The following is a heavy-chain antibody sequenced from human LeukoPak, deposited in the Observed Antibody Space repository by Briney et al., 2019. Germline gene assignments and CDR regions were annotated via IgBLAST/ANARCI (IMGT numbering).Heavy chain of an antibody. CDR3: ARDSSFARY. V-gene: IGHV3-7*01. J-gene: IGHJ4*02. Sequence: GGSLRLSCAASGFTFSNYWMNWVRQAPGKGLEWVANIKQDGSERYYVDSVKGRFTISRDNAKNSLYLQMNSLRAEDTAVYYCARDSSFARYWGQGTLVTVSS. CDR2: IKQDGSER. CDR1: GFTFSNYW.